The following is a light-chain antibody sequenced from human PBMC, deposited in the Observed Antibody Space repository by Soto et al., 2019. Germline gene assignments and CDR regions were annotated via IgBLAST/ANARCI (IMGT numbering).Light chain of an antibody. CDR2: QAS. J-gene: IGKJ4*01. Sequence: DIQMTQSPSTLSASVGDRVTITCRASQSVSSWLAWYQQKPGEVPKPLIYQASSLENGVPSRFSGSVSGTASALTSSSMQTNGFVTYYCQTYSRNPLTLDGGTKVEI. CDR1: QSVSSW. V-gene: IGKV1-5*03. CDR3: QTYSRNPLT.